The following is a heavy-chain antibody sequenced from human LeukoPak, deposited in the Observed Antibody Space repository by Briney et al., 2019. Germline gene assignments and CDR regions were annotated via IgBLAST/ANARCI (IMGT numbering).Heavy chain of an antibody. CDR2: ISYDGSNK. Sequence: PGGSLRLSCAASGFTFSSYGMHWVRQAPGKGLEWVAVISYDGSNKYYADSVKGRFTISRDNSKNTLYLQMNSLRAEDTAVYYCAKQMGYMDVWGKGTTVTVSS. CDR1: GFTFSSYG. V-gene: IGHV3-30*18. CDR3: AKQMGYMDV. D-gene: IGHD2-8*01. J-gene: IGHJ6*03.